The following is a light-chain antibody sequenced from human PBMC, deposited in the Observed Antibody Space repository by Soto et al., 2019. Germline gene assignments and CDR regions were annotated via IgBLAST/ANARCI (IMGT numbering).Light chain of an antibody. CDR2: GAS. V-gene: IGKV3-15*01. CDR3: QQYNNWPPA. CDR1: QSVSGN. Sequence: EIVMAQSPATLSVSPGERATLSCRASQSVSGNLAWYQQKPGQAPRLLIYGASTRATGIPARFSGRGSGTEFNLTISSPQSEDFAIYYCQQYNNWPPAFGQGTKVEIK. J-gene: IGKJ1*01.